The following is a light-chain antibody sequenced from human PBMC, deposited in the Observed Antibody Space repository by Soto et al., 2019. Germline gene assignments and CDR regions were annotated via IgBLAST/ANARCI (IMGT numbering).Light chain of an antibody. J-gene: IGKJ1*01. V-gene: IGKV1-5*01. Sequence: DIQMTQSPSTLSASVGDRVTITCRASQSISSWLAWYQQKPGKAPKLLIYDASSLESGVPSRFSGSGSATEFTLSISSLQPDDFATYYCQQYGTSSRTFGQGTKVDIK. CDR3: QQYGTSSRT. CDR1: QSISSW. CDR2: DAS.